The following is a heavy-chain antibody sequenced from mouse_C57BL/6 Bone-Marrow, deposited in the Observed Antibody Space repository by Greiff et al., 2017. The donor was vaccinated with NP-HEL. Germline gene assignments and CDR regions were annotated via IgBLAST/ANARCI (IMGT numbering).Heavy chain of an antibody. Sequence: QVQLQQPGAELVKPGASVKVSCKASGYTFTSYWMHWVKQRPGQGLEWIGRIHPSDSDTNYNQKFKGKATLTVDKSSSTAYMQLSSLTSEDSAVYYCAITYDYDTSYFDYWGQGTTRTVSS. J-gene: IGHJ2*01. D-gene: IGHD2-4*01. CDR2: IHPSDSDT. V-gene: IGHV1-74*01. CDR3: AITYDYDTSYFDY. CDR1: GYTFTSYW.